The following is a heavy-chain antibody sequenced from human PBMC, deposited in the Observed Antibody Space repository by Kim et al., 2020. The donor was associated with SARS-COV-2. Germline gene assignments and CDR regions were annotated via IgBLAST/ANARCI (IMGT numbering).Heavy chain of an antibody. J-gene: IGHJ6*02. D-gene: IGHD3-10*01. CDR3: ARDPKEEGGFGLGGMDV. V-gene: IGHV3-11*01. Sequence: VKGRFTHARDNAKNSLYLKMNSLRAEDTAVYYCARDPKEEGGFGLGGMDVWGQGTTVTVSS.